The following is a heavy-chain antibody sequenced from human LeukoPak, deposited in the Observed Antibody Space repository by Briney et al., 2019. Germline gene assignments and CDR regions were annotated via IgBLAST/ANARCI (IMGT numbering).Heavy chain of an antibody. V-gene: IGHV3-64*04. D-gene: IGHD3-10*01. J-gene: IGHJ4*02. CDR2: ISNSGGST. CDR3: ARNGWFGDLTFDY. CDR1: GFTFSGYA. Sequence: GGSLRLSCSASGFTFSGYAMLWVRQAPGKGLESVSAISNSGGSTYYADSVKGRFTISRDNSDNTLYLQMNSLRDEDTAVYYCARNGWFGDLTFDYWGQGTLVTVSS.